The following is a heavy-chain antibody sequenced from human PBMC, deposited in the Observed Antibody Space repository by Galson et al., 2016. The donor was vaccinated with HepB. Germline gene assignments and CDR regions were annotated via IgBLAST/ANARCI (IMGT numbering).Heavy chain of an antibody. J-gene: IGHJ4*02. D-gene: IGHD2-8*01. CDR3: ARSRDCTKFDD. V-gene: IGHV5-51*01. CDR1: GYSFTNYW. CDR2: IYPRDSDT. Sequence: QSGAEVKKPGESLKISCKGSGYSFTNYWIGWVRQMPGKGLQWMGIIYPRDSDTRYSPSFQGQVTISADRSISTADLQWSSLKASDTAMYYCARSRDCTKFDDWGQGTLVTVSS.